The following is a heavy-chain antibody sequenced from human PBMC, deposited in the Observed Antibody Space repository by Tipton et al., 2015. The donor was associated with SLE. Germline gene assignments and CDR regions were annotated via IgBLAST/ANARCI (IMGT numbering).Heavy chain of an antibody. J-gene: IGHJ4*02. V-gene: IGHV4-59*12. Sequence: TLSLTCTVSGGSISTYYWSWIRQPPGTGLEWIGYIYYSGSTNYNPSLTSRVTISVDRSKNQFSLKLSSVTAADTAEDCCARVRPRYYDSSGFLDYWGQGTLGTVSS. CDR3: ARVRPRYYDSSGFLDY. CDR2: IYYSGST. CDR1: GGSISTYY. D-gene: IGHD3-22*01.